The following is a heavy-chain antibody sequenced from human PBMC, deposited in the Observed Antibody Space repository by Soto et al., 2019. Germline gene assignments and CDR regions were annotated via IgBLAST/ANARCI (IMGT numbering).Heavy chain of an antibody. V-gene: IGHV2-5*02. D-gene: IGHD2-15*01. CDR3: AHRNVEVVGGSTNTVDY. CDR2: IYWDDDK. CDR1: GFSLSTGGVG. J-gene: IGHJ4*02. Sequence: QITLKESGPTLVKPTQTLTLTCTFSGFSLSTGGVGVGWIRQPPGKALEWLALIYWDDDKRYRTSLQNRLTSTADTSYNQVVLSMSNMGPDDTATYYCAHRNVEVVGGSTNTVDYWGQGALVTVSS.